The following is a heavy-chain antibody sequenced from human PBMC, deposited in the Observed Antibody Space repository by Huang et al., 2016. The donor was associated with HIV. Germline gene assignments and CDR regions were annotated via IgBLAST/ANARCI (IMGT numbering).Heavy chain of an antibody. D-gene: IGHD3-22*01. CDR2: INSDGSST. CDR3: ARDPRIQSWLNFFDY. Sequence: EVQLVESGGGLVQPGGSLRLSCAASGFSISSYWMHWVREAQGKGLVWGARINSDGSSTSYADSVKGRFTISRDNAKNTLYLQMNSLRAEDTAVYYCARDPRIQSWLNFFDYWGQGTLVSVSS. CDR1: GFSISSYW. J-gene: IGHJ4*02. V-gene: IGHV3-74*01.